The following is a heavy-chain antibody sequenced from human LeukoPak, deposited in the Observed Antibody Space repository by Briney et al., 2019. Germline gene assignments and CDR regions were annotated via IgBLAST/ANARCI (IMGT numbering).Heavy chain of an antibody. CDR1: GFTFSSYA. Sequence: GGSLRLSCAASGFTFSSYAMHWVRQAPGKGLEWVAVISYDGSNKYYADSVKGRFTISRDNSKNTLYLRMNSLRAEDTAVYYCARDTDTAMVTYDYCGQGTLVTVSS. CDR3: ARDTDTAMVTYDY. V-gene: IGHV3-30*04. J-gene: IGHJ4*02. D-gene: IGHD5-18*01. CDR2: ISYDGSNK.